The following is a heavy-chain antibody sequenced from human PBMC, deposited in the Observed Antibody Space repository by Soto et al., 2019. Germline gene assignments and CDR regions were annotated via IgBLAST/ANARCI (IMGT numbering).Heavy chain of an antibody. CDR3: AAATSIAAAATFDY. D-gene: IGHD6-13*01. Sequence: GASVKVSCKASGFTFTSSAVQWVRQARGQRLEWIGWIVVGGGNTNYARKFQERVTITRDMSTSTAYMELSSLRSEDTAVYYCAAATSIAAAATFDYWGQGTLVTVSS. J-gene: IGHJ4*02. V-gene: IGHV1-58*01. CDR1: GFTFTSSA. CDR2: IVVGGGNT.